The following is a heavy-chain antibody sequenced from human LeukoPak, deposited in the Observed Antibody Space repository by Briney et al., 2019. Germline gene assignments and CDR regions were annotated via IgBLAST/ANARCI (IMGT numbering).Heavy chain of an antibody. CDR1: GFTFSSYS. Sequence: PGGSLRLSCAASGFTFSSYSMTWVRQAPGKGLEWVSGISGSGGTTYYADSVQGRFTISRDNSKNTLYLQMNSLRAEDTAVYYCARTYYYDSSGPDWGQGTLVTVSS. V-gene: IGHV3-23*01. CDR2: ISGSGGTT. J-gene: IGHJ4*02. D-gene: IGHD3-22*01. CDR3: ARTYYYDSSGPD.